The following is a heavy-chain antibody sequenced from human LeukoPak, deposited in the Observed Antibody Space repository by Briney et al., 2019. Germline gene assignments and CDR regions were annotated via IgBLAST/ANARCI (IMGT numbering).Heavy chain of an antibody. J-gene: IGHJ4*02. Sequence: TGGSLRLSCAASGFTFSSYAMSWVRQAPGQGLEWVSAISGSGVSTYYADSGKGRFTISRDNSKNTLYLQMNSLRAEDTAVYYCASVVVAARGFDYWGQGTLVTVSS. CDR3: ASVVVAARGFDY. V-gene: IGHV3-23*01. CDR1: GFTFSSYA. D-gene: IGHD2-15*01. CDR2: ISGSGVST.